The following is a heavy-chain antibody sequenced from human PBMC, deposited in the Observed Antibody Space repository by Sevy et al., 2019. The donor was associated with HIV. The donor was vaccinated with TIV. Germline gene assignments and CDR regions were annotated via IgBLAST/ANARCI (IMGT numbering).Heavy chain of an antibody. V-gene: IGHV3-21*01. Sequence: GGSLRLSCVASGFTFSTYSMNWVRQAPGKGLEWVASISSTSSYIYYADSVKGRFTISRENAKNSLFLQVNSLRAEDTAVFYCTRHLDCSGGACYSQYYFDYWGQGTPVTVSS. CDR1: GFTFSTYS. D-gene: IGHD2-15*01. CDR3: TRHLDCSGGACYSQYYFDY. CDR2: ISSTSSYI. J-gene: IGHJ4*02.